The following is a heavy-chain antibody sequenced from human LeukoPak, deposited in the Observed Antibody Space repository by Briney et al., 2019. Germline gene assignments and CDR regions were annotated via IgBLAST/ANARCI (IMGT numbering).Heavy chain of an antibody. Sequence: ASVKVSCKASGYTFTGYYMHWVRQAPGQGLEWMGWINPNSGGTNYAQKFQGRVTMTRDMSISTAYMELSRLRSDDTAVYYCARVMVRGVISAFDIWGQGTMVTVSS. CDR2: INPNSGGT. V-gene: IGHV1-2*02. J-gene: IGHJ3*02. CDR1: GYTFTGYY. CDR3: ARVMVRGVISAFDI. D-gene: IGHD3-10*01.